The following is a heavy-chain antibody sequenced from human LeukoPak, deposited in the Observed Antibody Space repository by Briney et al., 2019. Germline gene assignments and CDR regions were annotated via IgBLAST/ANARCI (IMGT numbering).Heavy chain of an antibody. CDR2: ISAYNGNT. CDR1: GYTFTSYG. CDR3: TXXLPYSSSWESIDY. Sequence: ASVKVSCKASGYTFTSYGINWVRQAPGQGPEWMGWISAYNGNTKYAQNLQGRVTMTTDTSTSTAYMELRSLRSDDTAVYYCTXXLPYSSSWESIDYWGQGTLVTVSS. J-gene: IGHJ4*02. D-gene: IGHD6-13*01. V-gene: IGHV1-18*01.